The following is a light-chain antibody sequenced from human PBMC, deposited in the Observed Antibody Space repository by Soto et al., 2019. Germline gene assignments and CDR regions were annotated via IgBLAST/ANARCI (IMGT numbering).Light chain of an antibody. CDR1: QSVSSSY. Sequence: EIVLTQSPGTLALSPGERATLSCRASQSVSSSYLAWYQQKPGQAPRLLIYGASSRATGIPDRFSGSGSGTDFTLTISRLEPEDFAVYYCQPGETVGQGTEVEIK. CDR3: QPGET. CDR2: GAS. V-gene: IGKV3-20*01. J-gene: IGKJ1*01.